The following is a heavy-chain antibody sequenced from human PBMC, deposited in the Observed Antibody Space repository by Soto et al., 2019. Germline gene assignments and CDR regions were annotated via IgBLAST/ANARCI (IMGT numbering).Heavy chain of an antibody. Sequence: GGSLRLSCAASGFTFSSYGMHWVRQAPGKGLEWVAVIWYDGSNKYYADSVKGRFTISRDNSKNTLYLQMNSLRAEDTAVYYCANVGTSDYDFWSGYFWGQGTLVTVSS. J-gene: IGHJ4*02. V-gene: IGHV3-30*02. CDR1: GFTFSSYG. CDR2: IWYDGSNK. D-gene: IGHD3-3*01. CDR3: ANVGTSDYDFWSGYF.